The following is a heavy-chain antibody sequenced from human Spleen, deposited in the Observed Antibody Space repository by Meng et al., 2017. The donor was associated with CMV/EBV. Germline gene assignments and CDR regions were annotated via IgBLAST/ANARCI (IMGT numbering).Heavy chain of an antibody. CDR3: ARAPKVVTPYDY. CDR2: ISVYNGNR. J-gene: IGHJ4*02. Sequence: ASVKVSCKASGFTFPSQAFSWVRQAPGQGLEWMGWISVYNGNRNHAQKFQGRLTLTTDTSTSTAYMELRRLTSDDTAIYYCARAPKVVTPYDYWGQGTLVTVSS. CDR1: GFTFPSQA. D-gene: IGHD4-23*01. V-gene: IGHV1-18*01.